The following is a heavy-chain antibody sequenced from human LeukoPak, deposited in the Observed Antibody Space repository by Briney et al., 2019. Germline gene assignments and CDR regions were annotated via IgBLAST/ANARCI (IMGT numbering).Heavy chain of an antibody. Sequence: ASVKVSCKASGYTFTSYGISWVRQAPGQGLEWMGWISAYNGNTNYAQKLQGRVTITADKSTSTAYMELSSLRSEDTAVYYCAMLPNLIVGARDYFDYWGQGTLVTVSS. CDR1: GYTFTSYG. D-gene: IGHD1-26*01. V-gene: IGHV1-18*01. CDR3: AMLPNLIVGARDYFDY. CDR2: ISAYNGNT. J-gene: IGHJ4*02.